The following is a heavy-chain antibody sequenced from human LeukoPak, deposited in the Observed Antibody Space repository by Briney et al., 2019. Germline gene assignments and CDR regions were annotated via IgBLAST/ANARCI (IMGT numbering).Heavy chain of an antibody. CDR3: AKEGGYSTSSTWFDP. CDR2: ISRNSGTI. V-gene: IGHV3-9*01. J-gene: IGHJ5*02. CDR1: GLNFAGYA. D-gene: IGHD6-6*01. Sequence: GGSLRLSCSASGLNFAGYAMHWVRQAPGKGLEWVSGISRNSGTIVYADSVRGRFTIARDNAKNSLYLQINSLRLEDTALYYCAKEGGYSTSSTWFDPWGQGTLVSVSS.